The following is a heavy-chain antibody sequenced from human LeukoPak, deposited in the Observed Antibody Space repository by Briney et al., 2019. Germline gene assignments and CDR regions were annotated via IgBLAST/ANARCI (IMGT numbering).Heavy chain of an antibody. Sequence: PSETLSLTCAVYGGSFSGYYWSWIRQPPGKGLEWIGEINHSGSTNYNPSLKSRVTISVDKSKNQFSLKLSSVTAADTAVYYCARGRYYYDSSGYYYYHYYYGMDVWGQGTTVTVSS. V-gene: IGHV4-34*01. CDR1: GGSFSGYY. J-gene: IGHJ6*02. D-gene: IGHD3-22*01. CDR2: INHSGST. CDR3: ARGRYYYDSSGYYYYHYYYGMDV.